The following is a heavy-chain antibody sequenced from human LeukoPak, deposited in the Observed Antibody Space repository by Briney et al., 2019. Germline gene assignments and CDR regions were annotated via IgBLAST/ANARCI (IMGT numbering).Heavy chain of an antibody. CDR1: GGTFSNYA. D-gene: IGHD5-12*01. CDR3: ARGVGYDPLEWFDP. CDR2: IIPISGTA. J-gene: IGHJ5*02. V-gene: IGHV1-69*13. Sequence: ASVKVSCKASGGTFSNYAISWVRQAPGQGLEWMGGIIPISGTANYAQKFQDRVTITADESTSTAYVELSSLRSEDTAVYYCARGVGYDPLEWFDPWGQGTLVTVSS.